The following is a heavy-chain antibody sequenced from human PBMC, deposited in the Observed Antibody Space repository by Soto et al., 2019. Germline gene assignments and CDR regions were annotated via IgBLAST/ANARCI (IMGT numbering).Heavy chain of an antibody. Sequence: QLQLQESGSGLVRPSQTLSLTCAVSGGSISSGGYSWNWIRQPPGKVLEWIGYIYHSGSTLYNPSLQRRVTISVDKSKNQFSLKLSSVTAADTAVYYCARDQLEGNWFDPWGQGTLVTVSS. CDR3: ARDQLEGNWFDP. D-gene: IGHD1-1*01. J-gene: IGHJ5*02. CDR2: IYHSGST. CDR1: GGSISSGGYS. V-gene: IGHV4-30-2*01.